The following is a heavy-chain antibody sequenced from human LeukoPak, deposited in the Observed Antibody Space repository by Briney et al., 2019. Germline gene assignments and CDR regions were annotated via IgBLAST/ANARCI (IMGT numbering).Heavy chain of an antibody. Sequence: GGSLRLSCAASGFTFSSYAMHWVRQAPGKGLEWVAVISYDGSNKYYADSVKGRFTISRDNSKNTLYLQMNSLRAEDTAVYYCARDRDVVVVASSDAFDTWGQGTMVTVSS. D-gene: IGHD2-15*01. V-gene: IGHV3-30-3*01. CDR3: ARDRDVVVVASSDAFDT. J-gene: IGHJ3*02. CDR2: ISYDGSNK. CDR1: GFTFSSYA.